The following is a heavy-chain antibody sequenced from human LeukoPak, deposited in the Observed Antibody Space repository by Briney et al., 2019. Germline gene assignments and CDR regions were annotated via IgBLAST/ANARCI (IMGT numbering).Heavy chain of an antibody. CDR1: GFTFSSYG. CDR3: ARVQRGYSYNPLGYYYYYMDV. D-gene: IGHD5-18*01. Sequence: PGGSLRLSCAASGFTFSSYGMSWVRQAPGKGLEWVANIKQDGGEKYYVGSVKGRFTISRDNAKDSLYLQMNSLRAEDTAVYYCARVQRGYSYNPLGYYYYYMDVWGKGTTVTVSS. J-gene: IGHJ6*03. V-gene: IGHV3-7*01. CDR2: IKQDGGEK.